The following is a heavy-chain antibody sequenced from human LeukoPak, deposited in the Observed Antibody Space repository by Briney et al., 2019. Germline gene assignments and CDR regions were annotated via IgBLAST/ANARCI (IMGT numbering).Heavy chain of an antibody. J-gene: IGHJ3*02. Sequence: SVKVSYKASGGTFSSYAISWVRQAPGQGLEWMGGIIPIFGTANYAQKFQGRVTITADKSTSTAYMELSSLRSEDTAVYYCARSSSYDSSGYHAFDIWGQGTMVTVSS. CDR3: ARSSSYDSSGYHAFDI. CDR1: GGTFSSYA. V-gene: IGHV1-69*06. CDR2: IIPIFGTA. D-gene: IGHD3-22*01.